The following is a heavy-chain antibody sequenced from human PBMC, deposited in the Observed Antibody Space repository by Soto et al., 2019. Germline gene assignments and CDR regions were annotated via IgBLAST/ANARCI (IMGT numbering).Heavy chain of an antibody. CDR2: IIPIFGTA. V-gene: IGHV1-69*13. CDR3: AKNKSLWPGADAFDI. CDR1: GGTFSSYA. J-gene: IGHJ3*02. D-gene: IGHD5-18*01. Sequence: GASVKVSCKASGGTFSSYAISWVRQAPGQGLEWMGGIIPIFGTANYAQKFQGRVTITADESTSTAYMELSSLRSEDTALYYCAKNKSLWPGADAFDIWGQGTMVTVSS.